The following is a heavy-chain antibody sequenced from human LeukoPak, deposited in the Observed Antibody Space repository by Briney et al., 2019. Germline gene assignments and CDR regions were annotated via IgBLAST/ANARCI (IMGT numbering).Heavy chain of an antibody. CDR3: ATYLTLDST. D-gene: IGHD6-13*01. Sequence: GGSLRLSCVASGFTFRNYAMHWVRQAPGRGLVWVARINSDGNIISYADSVKGRFTISRDNAKNTLYLQMSSLRAEDTAVYYCATYLTLDSTWGQGTLVSVSS. CDR1: GFTFRNYA. J-gene: IGHJ5*02. V-gene: IGHV3-74*01. CDR2: INSDGNII.